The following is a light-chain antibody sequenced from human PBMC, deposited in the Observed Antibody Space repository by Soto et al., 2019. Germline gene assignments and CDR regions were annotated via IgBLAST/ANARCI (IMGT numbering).Light chain of an antibody. J-gene: IGKJ1*01. CDR3: QQFYNYPRT. CDR2: DAS. CDR1: QSISQW. Sequence: DIQMTQSPSTLSASVGDRVAITCRASQSISQWVAWYQQKPGRAPELLIYDASKLKSGVPSRFSGSGSGTDFTLTISYLQSEDFGTYYCQQFYNYPRTFGQGTKVDI. V-gene: IGKV1-5*01.